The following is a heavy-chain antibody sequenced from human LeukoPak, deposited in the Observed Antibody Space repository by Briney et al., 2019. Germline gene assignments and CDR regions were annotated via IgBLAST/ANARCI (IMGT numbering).Heavy chain of an antibody. CDR1: GGSISISSYY. J-gene: IGHJ1*01. CDR2: MSYSGGT. CDR3: AAYDSSAGGYFQH. D-gene: IGHD3-22*01. Sequence: PAETLSLTCTVSGGSISISSYYWGWICQPPGKGLEWIVSMSYSGGTYYNPPLKSRVTISVDTSKNQFSLRLRSGTAADTAVYYCAAYDSSAGGYFQHWGQGTLVTVSS. V-gene: IGHV4-39*01.